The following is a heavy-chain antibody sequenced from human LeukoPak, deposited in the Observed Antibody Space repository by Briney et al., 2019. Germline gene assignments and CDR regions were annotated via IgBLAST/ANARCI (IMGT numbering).Heavy chain of an antibody. CDR3: ARVSAGYCSGGSCYRSGYYYYYMDV. D-gene: IGHD2-15*01. Sequence: SETLSLTCTVSGGSISSYYWSWIRQPPGKGLEWIGYIYYSGSTNYNPSLKSRVTISVDTSKNQFSLKLSSVTAADTAVYYCARVSAGYCSGGSCYRSGYYYYYMDVWGKGTTVTVSS. CDR1: GGSISSYY. V-gene: IGHV4-59*01. CDR2: IYYSGST. J-gene: IGHJ6*03.